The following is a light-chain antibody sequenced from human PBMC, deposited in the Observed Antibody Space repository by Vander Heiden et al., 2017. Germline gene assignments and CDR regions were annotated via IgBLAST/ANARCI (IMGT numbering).Light chain of an antibody. CDR1: QSVSSN. V-gene: IGKV3-15*01. CDR3: QLHNNWPPYT. Sequence: EIVMTQSPATLSVSPGERATLSCRASQSVSSNLAWYQQKPGQAPRLLIYGASTRDTGIPARFSGSASGKEFTLTISSRQSEDFAVYYCQLHNNWPPYTFGQGTKLEIK. CDR2: GAS. J-gene: IGKJ2*01.